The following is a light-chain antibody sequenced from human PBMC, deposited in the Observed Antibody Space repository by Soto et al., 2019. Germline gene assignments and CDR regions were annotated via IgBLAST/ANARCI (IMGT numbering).Light chain of an antibody. J-gene: IGKJ5*01. Sequence: EILMPQSPATLSVSPGESATLSCRASQSVSTSLAWYQQKPGQAPRLLIYGASTRATDIPARFSGSGSGTEFTLTISSLQSEDFAVYYCQQYHHWPPITFGQGTRLEIK. CDR2: GAS. CDR3: QQYHHWPPIT. CDR1: QSVSTS. V-gene: IGKV3-15*01.